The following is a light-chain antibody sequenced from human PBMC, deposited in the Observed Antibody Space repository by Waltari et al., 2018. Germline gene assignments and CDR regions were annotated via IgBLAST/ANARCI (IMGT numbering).Light chain of an antibody. CDR2: VNSGGSH. J-gene: IGLJ2*01. Sequence: QVVLTQSPSASASLGASVKLTCTLSSGHGDYPIAWQQQQPEKGPRYLMKVNSGGSHIKGDGIPDRFSGSSSGAERYLTISSLQSEDEADYYCQTWDTATHVIFGGGTKLTVL. CDR3: QTWDTATHVI. CDR1: SGHGDYP. V-gene: IGLV4-69*01.